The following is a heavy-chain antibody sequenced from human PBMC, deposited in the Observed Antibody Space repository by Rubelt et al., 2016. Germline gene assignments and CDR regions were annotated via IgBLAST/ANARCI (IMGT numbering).Heavy chain of an antibody. D-gene: IGHD6-13*01. CDR2: IIPILGIA. Sequence: QVQLVQSGAEVKKPGASVKVSCKASGGTFSSYAISWVRQAPGQGLEWMGGIIPILGIANYAQKFQGRGTITADKSTSTAYMELSSLRSEDTAVYYCASASPIAAASDAFDIWGQGTMVTVSS. V-gene: IGHV1-69*10. CDR1: GGTFSSYA. J-gene: IGHJ3*02. CDR3: ASASPIAAASDAFDI.